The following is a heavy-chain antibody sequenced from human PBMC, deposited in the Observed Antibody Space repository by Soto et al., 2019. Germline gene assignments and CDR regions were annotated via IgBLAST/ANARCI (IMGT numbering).Heavy chain of an antibody. CDR1: GFTFSSYW. J-gene: IGHJ3*02. D-gene: IGHD3-3*01. V-gene: IGHV3-7*01. CDR2: IKHDGSEK. CDR3: ARSHYDFWSGYYPDAFDI. Sequence: GGSLRLSCAASGFTFSSYWMSWVRQAPGKGLEWVANIKHDGSEKYYVDSVKGRSTISRDNAKNSLYLQMNSLRAEDTAVYYCARSHYDFWSGYYPDAFDIWGQGTMVTVSS.